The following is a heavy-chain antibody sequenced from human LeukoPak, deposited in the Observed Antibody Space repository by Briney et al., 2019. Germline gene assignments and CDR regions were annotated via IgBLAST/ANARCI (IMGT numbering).Heavy chain of an antibody. CDR3: ARAWILKAGVYYFDY. V-gene: IGHV1-69*02. D-gene: IGHD2-2*03. Sequence: ASVKVSCKASGGTFSSYTISWVRQAPGQGLEWMGRIIPILGIANYAQKFQGRVTITADKSTSTAYMELSSLRSEDTAVYYCARAWILKAGVYYFDYWGQGTLVTVSS. CDR2: IIPILGIA. J-gene: IGHJ4*02. CDR1: GGTFSSYT.